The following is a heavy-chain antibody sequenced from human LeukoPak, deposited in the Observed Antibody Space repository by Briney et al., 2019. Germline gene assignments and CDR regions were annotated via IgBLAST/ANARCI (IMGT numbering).Heavy chain of an antibody. CDR1: GGSISSSSYY. J-gene: IGHJ4*02. V-gene: IGHV4-39*01. D-gene: IGHD3-10*01. CDR2: IYYSGST. CDR3: ARQGGVLLWFGELLKKGHDY. Sequence: KPSETLSLTCTVSGGSISSSSYYWGWIRQPPGKGLEWIGSIYYSGSTYYNPSLKSRVTISVDTSKNLFSLKLSSVTAADTAVYYCARQGGVLLWFGELLKKGHDYWGQGTLVTVSS.